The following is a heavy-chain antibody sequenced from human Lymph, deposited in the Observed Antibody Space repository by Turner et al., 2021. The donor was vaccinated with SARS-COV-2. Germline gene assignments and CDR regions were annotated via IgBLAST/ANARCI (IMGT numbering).Heavy chain of an antibody. CDR1: GGTFSSYA. D-gene: IGHD6-19*01. J-gene: IGHJ3*02. CDR3: VRDTAVAGTLGAFDI. CDR2: IIPMFGTA. Sequence: QVQLVQSGAEVKKPGSSVKVSCKASGGTFSSYAISWVGQAPGQGLEWMGGIIPMFGTANYAQKFQGRVTITADESTNTAYMELSSLRSEDTAVYYCVRDTAVAGTLGAFDIWGQGTMVTVSS. V-gene: IGHV1-69*01.